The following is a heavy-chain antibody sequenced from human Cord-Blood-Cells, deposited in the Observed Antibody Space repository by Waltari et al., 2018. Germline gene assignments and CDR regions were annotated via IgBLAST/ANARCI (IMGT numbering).Heavy chain of an antibody. CDR3: ARQTGNWFDP. J-gene: IGHJ5*02. Sequence: QLQLQESGPGLVKPSETLSLPCTVSGGSISSSSYYWGWIRQPPGTGLEWIGSLYYSGSTYYNPSLKSRVTISVDTSKNQFSLKLSSVTAADTAVYYCARQTGNWFDPWGQGTLVTVSS. CDR1: GGSISSSSYY. D-gene: IGHD7-27*01. V-gene: IGHV4-39*01. CDR2: LYYSGST.